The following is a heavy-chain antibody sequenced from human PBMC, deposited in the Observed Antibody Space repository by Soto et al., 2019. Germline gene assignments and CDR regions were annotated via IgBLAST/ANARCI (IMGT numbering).Heavy chain of an antibody. D-gene: IGHD6-13*01. V-gene: IGHV3-23*01. Sequence: PGGSLRLSCAASGFTFSSYAMSWVRQAPGKGLEWVSAISGSGGSTYYVDSVKGRFTISRDNSKNTLYLQMNSLRAEDTAVYYCAKGPPGIGAAGTAPRLDDSGQGSLGTVSS. CDR2: ISGSGGST. CDR1: GFTFSSYA. CDR3: AKGPPGIGAAGTAPRLDD. J-gene: IGHJ4*02.